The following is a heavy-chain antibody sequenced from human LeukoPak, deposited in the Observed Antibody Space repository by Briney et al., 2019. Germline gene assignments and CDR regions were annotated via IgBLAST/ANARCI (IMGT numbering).Heavy chain of an antibody. J-gene: IGHJ3*02. CDR1: GFTFDDYA. V-gene: IGHV3-13*01. D-gene: IGHD3-22*01. CDR2: IGTAGDT. Sequence: GGSLRLSCAASGFTFDDYAMHWVRQATGKGLEWVSAIGTAGDTYYPGSVKGRFTISRENAKNSLYLQMNSLRAGDTAVYYCARGYYYDSSGIDAFDIWGQGTMVTVSS. CDR3: ARGYYYDSSGIDAFDI.